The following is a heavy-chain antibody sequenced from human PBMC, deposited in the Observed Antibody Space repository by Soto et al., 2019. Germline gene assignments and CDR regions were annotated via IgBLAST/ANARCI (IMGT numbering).Heavy chain of an antibody. CDR2: ISSSSYTI. J-gene: IGHJ4*02. CDR1: GFSFRSYS. Sequence: EVQLKESGGGLVQPGGSLRLSCAASGFSFRSYSMNWVRQAPGKGLEWLSDISSSSYTIYYADSVKGRFTISRDNAKNSLYLQMDSLRAEDTAVYYCARELEYCSNGVCYPYFDSWGQGTLVTVSS. V-gene: IGHV3-48*04. CDR3: ARELEYCSNGVCYPYFDS. D-gene: IGHD2-8*01.